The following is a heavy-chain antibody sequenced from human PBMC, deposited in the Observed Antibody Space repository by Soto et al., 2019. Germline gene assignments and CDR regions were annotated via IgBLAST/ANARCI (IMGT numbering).Heavy chain of an antibody. V-gene: IGHV3-48*03. Sequence: GGSLRLSXVASGFTFSSYEMNWVRQAPGKGLEWVSYISSTGSITHYPDSVRGRFTISRDNAKNSLFLQMSSLRVEDTAVYYCAPAPTGLDVWAQGTTVTVSS. CDR2: ISSTGSIT. D-gene: IGHD1-1*01. CDR3: APAPTGLDV. CDR1: GFTFSSYE. J-gene: IGHJ6*02.